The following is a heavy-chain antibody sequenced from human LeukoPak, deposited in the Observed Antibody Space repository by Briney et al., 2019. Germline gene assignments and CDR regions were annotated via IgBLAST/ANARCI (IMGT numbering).Heavy chain of an antibody. CDR3: ARGARWLRGGASDY. CDR1: GFTFSSYA. V-gene: IGHV4-34*01. Sequence: GSLRLSCAASGFTFSSYAISWIRQPPGKGLEWIGEINHSGSTNYNPSLKSRVTISVDTSKNQFSLKLSSVTAADTAVYYCARGARWLRGGASDYWGQGTLVTVSS. D-gene: IGHD5-12*01. J-gene: IGHJ4*02. CDR2: INHSGST.